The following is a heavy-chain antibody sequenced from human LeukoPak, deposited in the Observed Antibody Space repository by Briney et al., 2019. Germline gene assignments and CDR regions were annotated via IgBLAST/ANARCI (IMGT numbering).Heavy chain of an antibody. CDR1: GGSFSGYY. V-gene: IGHV4-34*01. CDR3: ARGGGDIVVVPAAMYFDY. CDR2: INHSGST. D-gene: IGHD2-2*01. J-gene: IGHJ4*02. Sequence: SEPLSLTCAVYGGSFSGYYWSWIRQPPGKGLEWIGEINHSGSTHYNPSLKSRVTISVDTSKNQFSLKLSSVTAADTAVYYCARGGGDIVVVPAAMYFDYWGQGTLVTVSS.